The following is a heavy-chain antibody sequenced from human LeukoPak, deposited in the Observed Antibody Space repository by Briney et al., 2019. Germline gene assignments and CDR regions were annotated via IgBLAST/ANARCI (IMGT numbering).Heavy chain of an antibody. CDR2: ISGSGGST. V-gene: IGHV3-23*01. CDR1: GFTFSSYA. Sequence: GGSPRLSCAASGFTFSSYAMSWVRQAPGKGLEWVSAISGSGGSTYYADSVKGRFTISRDNFKNTLYLQMNSLRAEDTAVYYCAKDGSGSYYSNDWGQGTLVTVSS. D-gene: IGHD3-10*01. CDR3: AKDGSGSYYSND. J-gene: IGHJ4*02.